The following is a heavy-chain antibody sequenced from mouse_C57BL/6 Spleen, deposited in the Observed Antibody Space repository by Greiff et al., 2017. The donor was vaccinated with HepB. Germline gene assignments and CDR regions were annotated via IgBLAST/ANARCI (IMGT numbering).Heavy chain of an antibody. D-gene: IGHD1-1*01. CDR3: AREVITTVVGDYFDD. CDR2: SDPEDGET. V-gene: IGHV14-2*01. J-gene: IGHJ2*01. Sequence: EVQLHQSGAELVKPGASVKLSCTASGFNIKDYYMHWVKQRTEQGLEWIGRSDPEDGETKYAPKFQGKATITADTSSNTAYLQLSSLTSEDTAVYYCAREVITTVVGDYFDDWGQGTTLTVSS. CDR1: GFNIKDYY.